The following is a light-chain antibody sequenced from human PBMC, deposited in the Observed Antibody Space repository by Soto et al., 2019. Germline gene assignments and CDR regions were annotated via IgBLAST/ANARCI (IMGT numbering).Light chain of an antibody. CDR2: AAS. V-gene: IGKV1-39*01. J-gene: IGKJ1*01. CDR3: LQTYTTTWA. Sequence: DIQMTQSPSSLSASEGDRVTITCRASENITSYLNWYQQKPGKTPKLLMYAASSLQSGVPSRFTGSGSGTDFTLTISSLQPEDFATYYCLQTYTTTWAFGQGTKVDIK. CDR1: ENITSY.